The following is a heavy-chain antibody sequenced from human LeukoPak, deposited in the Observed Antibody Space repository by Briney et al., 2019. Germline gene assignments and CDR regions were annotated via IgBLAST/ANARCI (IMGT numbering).Heavy chain of an antibody. D-gene: IGHD4-17*01. CDR3: ARVDYAPRALDY. CDR1: GFTFSSYS. J-gene: IGHJ4*02. V-gene: IGHV3-21*01. CDR2: MSSSSGYI. Sequence: GGSLRLSCAASGFTFSSYSMNWVRQAPGKGLEWVSSMSSSSGYIYYTDSVRGRFTISRDNAKNSLYLQMNSLRAEDTAVYYCARVDYAPRALDYWGQGTLVTVSS.